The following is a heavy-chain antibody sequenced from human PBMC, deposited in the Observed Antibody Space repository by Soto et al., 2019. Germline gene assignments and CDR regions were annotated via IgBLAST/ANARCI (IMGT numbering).Heavy chain of an antibody. J-gene: IGHJ3*02. D-gene: IGHD3-22*01. CDR2: ISDDGSYK. CDR3: AKVGGSGYSDGFDI. CDR1: GFIFSTYV. Sequence: QSGGSLRLSCAASGFIFSTYVMHWVRQAPGKGLEWVALISDDGSYKYYADSVKGRFTISRDNSKNSLYVQMNSLRPEDTAVYYGAKVGGSGYSDGFDIWGQGTMVTVSS. V-gene: IGHV3-30*18.